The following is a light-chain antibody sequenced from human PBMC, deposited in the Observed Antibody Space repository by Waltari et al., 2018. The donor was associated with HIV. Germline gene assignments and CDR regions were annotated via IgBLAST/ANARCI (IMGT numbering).Light chain of an antibody. CDR2: DAS. J-gene: IGKJ2*01. Sequence: DIQMTQSPSSMSASVGDKVTITCRATQFISTSLAWYQQRPNRAPKLLILDASRLQSGAPSRFSGRGSGTQFTLTINSLQPEDVGTYYCQQAHSFPHTFGQGT. CDR1: QFISTS. CDR3: QQAHSFPHT. V-gene: IGKV1-12*01.